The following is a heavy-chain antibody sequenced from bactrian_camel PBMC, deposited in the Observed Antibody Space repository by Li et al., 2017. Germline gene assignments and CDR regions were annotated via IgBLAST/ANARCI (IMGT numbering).Heavy chain of an antibody. CDR3: ATYSWTNCGCSAY. CDR1: GFSFSSNT. Sequence: HVQLVESGGGLVQPGGSLRLSCAASGFSFSSNTMNWVRQAPGKGLEWVSSISSDGSRTNYVDSVKGRFTISRDNAKSTVYLLMNSLKSEDTALYYCATYSWTNCGCSAYWGQGTQVTVS. D-gene: IGHD3*01. J-gene: IGHJ4*01. CDR2: ISSDGSRT. V-gene: IGHV3S6*01.